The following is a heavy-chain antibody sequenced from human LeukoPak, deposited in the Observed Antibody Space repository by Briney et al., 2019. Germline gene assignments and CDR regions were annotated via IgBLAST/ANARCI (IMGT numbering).Heavy chain of an antibody. CDR3: ARGVVDYSTRSGYLSH. CDR1: SGSFNDYC. V-gene: IGHV4-34*01. CDR2: IYSGGSA. D-gene: IGHD3-22*01. Sequence: PSETLSLTCAVHSGSFNDYCWIWLRQPPRRGLEWIGEIYSGGSANYDPSLKGRLAISVDPSKSQFSLKLSSLTAADTAVYFCARGVVDYSTRSGYLSHWGQGTLVTVSS. J-gene: IGHJ4*02.